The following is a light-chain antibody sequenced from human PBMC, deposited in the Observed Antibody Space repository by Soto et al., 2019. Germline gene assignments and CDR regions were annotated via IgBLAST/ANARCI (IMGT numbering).Light chain of an antibody. Sequence: DIQMTQSPSTLSASVGDRVTITCRASQSISSWLAWYQQKPGKAPKLLIYAASSLERGVPSRFSGSASGTEFTLTISSLQPDDFATYYCQQYNSYPWPFRPGNKVEIK. V-gene: IGKV1-5*01. CDR1: QSISSW. CDR2: AAS. J-gene: IGKJ3*01. CDR3: QQYNSYPWP.